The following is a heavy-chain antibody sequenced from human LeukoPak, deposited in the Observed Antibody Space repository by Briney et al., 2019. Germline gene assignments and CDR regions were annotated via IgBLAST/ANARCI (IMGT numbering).Heavy chain of an antibody. V-gene: IGHV4-4*07. CDR1: GGSISNYY. J-gene: IGHJ4*02. Sequence: SETLSLTCTVSGGSISNYYWSWIRQPAGKGLEWIGHIYTTGSTNYNPSLKSRVTMSVDTSKNQFSLNLSSVTAADTAVYYCARGGVDWTFDYWGQGTLVTVSS. D-gene: IGHD3-9*01. CDR3: ARGGVDWTFDY. CDR2: IYTTGST.